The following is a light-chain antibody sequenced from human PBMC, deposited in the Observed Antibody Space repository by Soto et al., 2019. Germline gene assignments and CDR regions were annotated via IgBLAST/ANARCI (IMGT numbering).Light chain of an antibody. CDR1: QDISSW. J-gene: IGKJ2*01. V-gene: IGKV1-12*01. Sequence: DIQMTQSPSSVSASIGDRVTITCRASQDISSWLAWYQQKPGKGPKLLIYAASSLQSWVPSRFSGSGSGTDFTLTISSLQPEDFATYYCQQANSFPYTFGQGTKLEIK. CDR3: QQANSFPYT. CDR2: AAS.